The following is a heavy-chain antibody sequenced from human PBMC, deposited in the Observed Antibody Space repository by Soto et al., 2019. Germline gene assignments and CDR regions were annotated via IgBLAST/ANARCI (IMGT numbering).Heavy chain of an antibody. CDR2: IYYSGST. Sequence: PSETLSLTCTVSGGSISSGGYYWSWIRQHPGKGLEWIGYIYYSGSTYYNPSLKSRVTISVDTSKNQFSPKLSSVTAADTAVYYCARDIGPDKESYDFWSGYYTHYYYGMDVWGQGTTVTVSS. CDR3: ARDIGPDKESYDFWSGYYTHYYYGMDV. J-gene: IGHJ6*02. CDR1: GGSISSGGYY. D-gene: IGHD3-3*01. V-gene: IGHV4-31*02.